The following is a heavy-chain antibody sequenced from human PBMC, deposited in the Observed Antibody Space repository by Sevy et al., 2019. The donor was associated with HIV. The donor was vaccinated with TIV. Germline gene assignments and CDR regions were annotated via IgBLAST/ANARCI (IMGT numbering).Heavy chain of an antibody. CDR3: LRGGGGY. CDR2: INRDGSEK. Sequence: GRSLRLSCAASGFTFSDYYMTWVRQAPGKGLEWVASINRDGSEKFHVDSVKGRFTISRDNIKKSLFLQMNSLRVEDTAVYYCLRGGGGYWGQEILVTVSS. V-gene: IGHV3-7*01. D-gene: IGHD2-15*01. CDR1: GFTFSDYY. J-gene: IGHJ4*02.